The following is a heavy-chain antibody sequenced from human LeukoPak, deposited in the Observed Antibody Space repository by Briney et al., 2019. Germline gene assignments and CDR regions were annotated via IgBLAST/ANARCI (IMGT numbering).Heavy chain of an antibody. D-gene: IGHD3-22*01. J-gene: IGHJ4*02. CDR2: IYHSGST. CDR3: ARDRGDYDSSGYYGYFDY. Sequence: SQTLSLTCAVSGGSINSGGYSGSWIRQPPGKGLEWIGYIYHSGSTYYNPSLKSRVTISVDTSKNQFSLKLSSVTAADTAVYYCARDRGDYDSSGYYGYFDYWGQGALVTVSS. CDR1: GGSINSGGYS. V-gene: IGHV4-30-2*01.